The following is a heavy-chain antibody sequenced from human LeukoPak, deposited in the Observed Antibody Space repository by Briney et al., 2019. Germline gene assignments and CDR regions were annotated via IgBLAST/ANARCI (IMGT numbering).Heavy chain of an antibody. D-gene: IGHD4-17*01. J-gene: IGHJ4*02. CDR1: GFTFSRYA. Sequence: GGSLRLSCAASGFTFSRYAMSWVRQAPGMGLEWVSRIGSSGDITYYADSVKGRFTISRDNSKNTLYLQMNSLRAEDTAVYYCARDIDNGDYVVYWGQGTLVTVSS. CDR2: IGSSGDIT. V-gene: IGHV3-23*01. CDR3: ARDIDNGDYVVY.